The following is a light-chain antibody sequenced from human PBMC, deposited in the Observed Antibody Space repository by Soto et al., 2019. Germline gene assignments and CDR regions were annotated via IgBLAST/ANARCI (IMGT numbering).Light chain of an antibody. CDR3: QQYFDVPFT. CDR1: RSVLYKSNNENH. Sequence: DIVMTQSPDSLTVSLGERATINCKCSRSVLYKSNNENHLAWYQQKPGQPPQLIIYWASTRESGVPERFSGSGSGTDFTLTISSLEAEDVAFYWCQQYFDVPFTFGGGTKVDIK. J-gene: IGKJ4*01. CDR2: WAS. V-gene: IGKV4-1*01.